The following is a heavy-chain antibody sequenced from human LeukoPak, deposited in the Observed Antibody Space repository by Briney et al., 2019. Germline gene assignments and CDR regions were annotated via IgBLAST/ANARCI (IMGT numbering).Heavy chain of an antibody. J-gene: IGHJ4*02. D-gene: IGHD3-10*01. V-gene: IGHV4-4*07. CDR1: GGSISSYY. CDR3: ASLGGLLWFGDLTPPDY. CDR2: IYTSGST. Sequence: PSETLSLTCTVSGGSISSYYWSWIRQPAGKGLEWIGRIYTSGSTNYNPSLKSRVTMSVDTSKNQFSLKLSSVTAADTAVYYCASLGGLLWFGDLTPPDYWGQGTLVTVSS.